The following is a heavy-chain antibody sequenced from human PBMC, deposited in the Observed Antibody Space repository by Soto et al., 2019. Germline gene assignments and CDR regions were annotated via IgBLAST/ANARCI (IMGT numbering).Heavy chain of an antibody. J-gene: IGHJ6*02. CDR3: AKSRDGYSFYFYYGMDV. Sequence: PGGSLRLSCAASGFNFSSYNMHWVRQAPGKGLEWVALILHDGSNEYYADSVKGRFTISRDNSKNTLYLQMKSLRAEDTAVCYCAKSRDGYSFYFYYGMDVWGQGTTVTVSS. D-gene: IGHD4-4*01. V-gene: IGHV3-30*18. CDR2: ILHDGSNE. CDR1: GFNFSSYN.